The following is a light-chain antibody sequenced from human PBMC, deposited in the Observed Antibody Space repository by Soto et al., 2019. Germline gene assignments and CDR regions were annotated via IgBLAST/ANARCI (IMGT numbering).Light chain of an antibody. CDR3: QQGSDWPLT. CDR1: ESTSGY. J-gene: IGKJ4*01. Sequence: EIVLTQSPATLSLSPGERATLSCRASESTSGYLAWYQQKPGQAPRLLIYDASNRATGIPARFSGSGSGTDFALTISSLVPEDFAVYYCQQGSDWPLTCGGVTKVDIK. V-gene: IGKV3-11*01. CDR2: DAS.